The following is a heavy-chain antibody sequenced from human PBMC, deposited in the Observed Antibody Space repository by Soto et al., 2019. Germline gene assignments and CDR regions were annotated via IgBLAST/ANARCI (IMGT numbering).Heavy chain of an antibody. D-gene: IGHD3-22*01. CDR2: ISSSGSTI. CDR3: ARDTYDSSGYYYLAFDI. V-gene: IGHV3-48*03. CDR1: GFTFSSYE. Sequence: GSLRLSCAASGFTFSSYEMNWVRQAPGKGLEWVSYISSSGSTIYYADSVKGRFTISRDNAKNSLYLQMNSLRAEDTAVYYCARDTYDSSGYYYLAFDIWGQGTMVTVSS. J-gene: IGHJ3*02.